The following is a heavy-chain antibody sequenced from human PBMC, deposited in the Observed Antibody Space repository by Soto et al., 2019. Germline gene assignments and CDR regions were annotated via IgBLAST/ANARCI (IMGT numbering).Heavy chain of an antibody. CDR3: TTSLSSGWYVGAFDY. D-gene: IGHD6-19*01. CDR2: IKSKTDGGTT. Sequence: GGSLRLSCAASGFTFSNAWMSWVRQAPGKGLEWVGRIKSKTDGGTTDYAAPVKGRFTISRDDSKNTLYLQMNSLKTEDTAVYYCTTSLSSGWYVGAFDYWGQGTLVTVSS. J-gene: IGHJ4*02. V-gene: IGHV3-15*01. CDR1: GFTFSNAW.